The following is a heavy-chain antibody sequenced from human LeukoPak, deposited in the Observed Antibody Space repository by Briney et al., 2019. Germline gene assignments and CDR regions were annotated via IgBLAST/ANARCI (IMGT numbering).Heavy chain of an antibody. CDR2: INYSGST. CDR1: GDSFSSIIYY. CDR3: ARSYDTSGYYFRY. J-gene: IGHJ4*02. V-gene: IGHV4-39*07. D-gene: IGHD3-22*01. Sequence: SETLSLTCTVSGDSFSSIIYYWGWIRQPPGEGLEWIGSINYSGSTYYNTSLKSRVTISVDTSKNQFSLKLSSVTAADTAVYYCARSYDTSGYYFRYWGQGTLVTISS.